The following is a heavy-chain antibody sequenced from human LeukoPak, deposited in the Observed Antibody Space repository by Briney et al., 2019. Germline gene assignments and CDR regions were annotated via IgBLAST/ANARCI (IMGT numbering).Heavy chain of an antibody. CDR1: GYTFTAYY. D-gene: IGHD1-26*01. Sequence: ASVMVSCKASGYTFTAYYVHWVRQAPGQGLEWIGWINPNTGDTNYAPKFQGRVTMTRDMSTTTDYMELSSLRSEDTAVYYCARDNSVGDVAWWFDPWGQGTLVTVSS. CDR2: INPNTGDT. CDR3: ARDNSVGDVAWWFDP. V-gene: IGHV1-2*02. J-gene: IGHJ5*02.